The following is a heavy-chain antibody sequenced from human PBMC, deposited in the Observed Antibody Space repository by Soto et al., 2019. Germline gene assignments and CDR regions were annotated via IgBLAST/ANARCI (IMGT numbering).Heavy chain of an antibody. CDR1: GGSFSGYY. D-gene: IGHD1-20*01. J-gene: IGHJ4*02. V-gene: IGHV4-34*01. CDR2: INHSGST. Sequence: SSETLSLTCAVYGGSFSGYYWSWIRQPPGKGLEWIGEINHSGSTNYNPSLKSRVTISVDTSKNQFSLKLSSVTAADTAVYYCARENITGRAPWYWGQGTLVTVSS. CDR3: ARENITGRAPWY.